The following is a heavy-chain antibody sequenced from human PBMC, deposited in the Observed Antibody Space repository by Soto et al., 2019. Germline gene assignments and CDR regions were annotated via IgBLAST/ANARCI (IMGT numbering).Heavy chain of an antibody. CDR3: ARGGIAARHPIDY. Sequence: QVQLQESGPGLVKPSETLSLTCTVSGGSISSYYWSWIRQPPGKGLEWIGYIYYSGSTNYNPSLKSRVTISVDTSKNQFSLKLSSVTAADTAVYYCARGGIAARHPIDYWGQGTLVTVSS. CDR2: IYYSGST. V-gene: IGHV4-59*01. J-gene: IGHJ4*02. D-gene: IGHD6-6*01. CDR1: GGSISSYY.